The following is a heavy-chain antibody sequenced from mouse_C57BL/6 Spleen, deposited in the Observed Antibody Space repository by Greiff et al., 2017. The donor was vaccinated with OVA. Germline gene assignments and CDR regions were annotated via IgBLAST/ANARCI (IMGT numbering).Heavy chain of an antibody. CDR1: GYTFTSYW. CDR2: IDPSDSYT. D-gene: IGHD1-1*01. J-gene: IGHJ1*03. CDR3: ASFSFYDRYWYFDV. V-gene: IGHV1-59*01. Sequence: QVQLQQPGAELVRPGTSVKLSCKASGYTFTSYWMHWVKQRPGQGLEWIGVIDPSDSYTNYNQKFKDKATLTVDKSSSTAYMQLSSLTSEDSAVYYCASFSFYDRYWYFDVWGTGTTVTVSS.